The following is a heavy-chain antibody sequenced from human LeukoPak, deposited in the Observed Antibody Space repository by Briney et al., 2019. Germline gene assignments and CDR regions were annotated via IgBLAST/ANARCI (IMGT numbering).Heavy chain of an antibody. D-gene: IGHD2-2*01. CDR3: ARGVVPAAITSWFDP. J-gene: IGHJ5*02. CDR2: IISAFGPA. Sequence: ASVKVSCKASGGTFSNHVMTWVRQAPGQGLEWMGGIISAFGPANYAQKFQGRVTITADESINTAYMELSSLRSEDTAVYYCARGVVPAAITSWFDPWGQGTLVTVSS. CDR1: GGTFSNHV. V-gene: IGHV1-69*13.